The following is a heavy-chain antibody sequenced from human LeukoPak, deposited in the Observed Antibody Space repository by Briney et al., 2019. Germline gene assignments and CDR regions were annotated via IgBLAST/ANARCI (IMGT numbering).Heavy chain of an antibody. CDR3: ARARAITGTTSFDY. CDR2: ISGGSGYT. Sequence: GGSLRLSCAASGFTFSDYYMTWIRQAPGKRLEWVSYISGGSGYTNYADSVKGRFTISRDNAKNSLYLQMNSLRAEDTAVYYCARARAITGTTSFDYWGQGTLVTVSS. CDR1: GFTFSDYY. V-gene: IGHV3-11*06. D-gene: IGHD1-7*01. J-gene: IGHJ4*02.